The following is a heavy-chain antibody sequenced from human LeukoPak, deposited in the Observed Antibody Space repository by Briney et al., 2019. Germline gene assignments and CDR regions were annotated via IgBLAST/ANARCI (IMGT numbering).Heavy chain of an antibody. CDR1: GFTLSIYE. J-gene: IGHJ4*02. Sequence: PGGSLRLSCATSGFTLSIYEMNWVRQAPGKGLEWLSYISSSGDTIYYADSVKGRFTISRDDAKNSVYLQLNSLRAEDTAVYYCARVTDGGYDLAFRFWGQGTLVTVSS. V-gene: IGHV3-48*03. CDR2: ISSSGDTI. CDR3: ARVTDGGYDLAFRF. D-gene: IGHD5-12*01.